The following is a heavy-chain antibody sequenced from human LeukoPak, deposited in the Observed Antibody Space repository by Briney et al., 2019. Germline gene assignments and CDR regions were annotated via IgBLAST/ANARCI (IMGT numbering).Heavy chain of an antibody. D-gene: IGHD1-26*01. J-gene: IGHJ6*03. Sequence: SETLSLTCSVSGGSVSSSSDYWGWIRQPPGKGLEWIVIIYDSGTTYYNPSLTSRITISVDTSKNQFSLKLSSVTAADTAVYYCARTIVGATIGYYYYMDVWGRGTAVTVSS. CDR3: ARTIVGATIGYYYYMDV. V-gene: IGHV4-39*07. CDR2: IYDSGTT. CDR1: GGSVSSSSDY.